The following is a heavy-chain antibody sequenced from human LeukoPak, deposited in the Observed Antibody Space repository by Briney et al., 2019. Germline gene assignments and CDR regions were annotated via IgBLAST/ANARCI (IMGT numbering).Heavy chain of an antibody. Sequence: GGSLRLSCVASGFTFRAYWITWVRQAPGKGLEWVANIKDDGRQKYYVDSVKGLFTISRDNAQNSLYLQMNSLRVEDTAVYYCARDGGGGFDSWGQGTLVTVSS. CDR3: ARDGGGGFDS. V-gene: IGHV3-7*01. CDR2: IKDDGRQK. CDR1: GFTFRAYW. J-gene: IGHJ4*02. D-gene: IGHD3-16*01.